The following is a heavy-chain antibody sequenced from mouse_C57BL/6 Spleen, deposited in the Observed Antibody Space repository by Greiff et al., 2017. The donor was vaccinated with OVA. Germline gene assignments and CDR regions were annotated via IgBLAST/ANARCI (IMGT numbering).Heavy chain of an antibody. V-gene: IGHV1-42*01. J-gene: IGHJ2*01. CDR1: GYSFTGYY. Sequence: VQLQQSGPELVKPGASVKISCKASGYSFTGYYMNWVKQSPEKSLEWIGEINPSTGGTTYNQKFKAKATLTVDKSSSTAYMQLKSLTSEDSAVYYCARGYYDYDGYFDYWGQGTTLTVSS. D-gene: IGHD2-4*01. CDR2: INPSTGGT. CDR3: ARGYYDYDGYFDY.